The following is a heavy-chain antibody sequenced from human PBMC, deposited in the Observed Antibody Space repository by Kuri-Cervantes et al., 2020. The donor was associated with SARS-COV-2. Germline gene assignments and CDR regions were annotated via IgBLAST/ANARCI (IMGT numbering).Heavy chain of an antibody. CDR3: ARAFVVVPAASQGAFDI. CDR2: IYPSDSDT. J-gene: IGHJ3*02. CDR1: GYTFTSYW. V-gene: IGHV5-51*01. D-gene: IGHD2-2*01. Sequence: KVSCKASGYTFTSYWIGWVRQMPGKGLEWMGIIYPSDSDTRYSPSFQGQVTISADKSISTAYLQWSSLKASDTAMYYCARAFVVVPAASQGAFDIWGQGTMVTVSS.